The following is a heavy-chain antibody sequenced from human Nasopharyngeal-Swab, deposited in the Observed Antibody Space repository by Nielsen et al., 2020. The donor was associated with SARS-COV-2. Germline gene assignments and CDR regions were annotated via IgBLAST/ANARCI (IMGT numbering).Heavy chain of an antibody. V-gene: IGHV2-5*02. CDR1: GFSLSTSGVG. Sequence: SGPTLVKPTQTLTLTCTFSGFSLSTSGVGVGWIRQPPGKALEWLALVYWDDDQRYSPSLKNRLTITKDTSKNQVVLTMTNMDPVDTATYYCAHSRYGSGSYSPPFFDDWGQGTLVSVSS. CDR2: VYWDDDQ. J-gene: IGHJ4*02. D-gene: IGHD3-10*01. CDR3: AHSRYGSGSYSPPFFDD.